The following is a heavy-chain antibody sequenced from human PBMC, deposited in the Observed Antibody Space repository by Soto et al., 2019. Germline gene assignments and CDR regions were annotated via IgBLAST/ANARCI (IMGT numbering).Heavy chain of an antibody. V-gene: IGHV3-74*01. J-gene: IGHJ4*02. D-gene: IGHD3-10*01. CDR2: VNGEGTTT. Sequence: VHLVESGGGIVQPGESMRLSCVVSGFTLTNYWVHWVRQAPGKGLVWVSRVNGEGTTTNYADSLKGRFTTSRDNGRSTVFLQMNSLGVDDTGVYYCARGQSGSYSVDYWGRGTLVTVS. CDR3: ARGQSGSYSVDY. CDR1: GFTLTNYW.